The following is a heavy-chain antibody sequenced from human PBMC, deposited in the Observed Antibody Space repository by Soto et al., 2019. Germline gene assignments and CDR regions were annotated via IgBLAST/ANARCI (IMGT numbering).Heavy chain of an antibody. J-gene: IGHJ4*02. V-gene: IGHV1-18*01. CDR1: GYTFTSYG. Sequence: ASVKVSCKASGYTFTSYGISWVRQAPGQGLEWMGWISAYNGTNYAQKLQGRATMPTDTSTTTAYMQLRSLRSDDTAVYYCARDRGGYYDSSGYYNPFDYWGQGTLVIVSS. CDR3: ARDRGGYYDSSGYYNPFDY. CDR2: ISAYNGT. D-gene: IGHD3-22*01.